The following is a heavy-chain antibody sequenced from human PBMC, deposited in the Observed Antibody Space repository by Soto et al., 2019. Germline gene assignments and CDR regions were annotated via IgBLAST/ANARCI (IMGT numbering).Heavy chain of an antibody. Sequence: GGSLRLSCAASGFTVSSNYMSWVRQAPGKGLEWVSVIYSGGSTYYADSVKGRFTVSRHNSKNTLYLLMNSLRAEDTAVYYCARDFRPPYGVRYFDYWGQGTLVTVSS. J-gene: IGHJ4*02. CDR2: IYSGGST. D-gene: IGHD4-17*01. V-gene: IGHV3-53*04. CDR1: GFTVSSNY. CDR3: ARDFRPPYGVRYFDY.